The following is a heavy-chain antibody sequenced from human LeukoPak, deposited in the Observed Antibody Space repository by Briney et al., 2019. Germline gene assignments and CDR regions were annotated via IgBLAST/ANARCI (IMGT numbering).Heavy chain of an antibody. Sequence: PSETLSLTCAASGCTISSYDWSWIRQPPGKGLEWIGYIYYSGSTNYNPSFKSRVTISVDTSKNQFSLKLSSVTAADTAVYYCARHGAHSSSWYYYYYYGMDVWGQGTTVTVSS. CDR2: IYYSGST. CDR1: GCTISSYD. D-gene: IGHD6-13*01. V-gene: IGHV4-59*08. CDR3: ARHGAHSSSWYYYYYYGMDV. J-gene: IGHJ6*02.